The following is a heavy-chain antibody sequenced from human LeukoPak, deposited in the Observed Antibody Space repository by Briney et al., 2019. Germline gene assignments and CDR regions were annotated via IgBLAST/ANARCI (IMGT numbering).Heavy chain of an antibody. CDR3: ARLWHCSGGSCYSGVDY. V-gene: IGHV4-34*01. D-gene: IGHD2-15*01. J-gene: IGHJ4*02. Sequence: NASETLSLTCAVYGGSFSGYYWSWIRQPPGEGLEWIGEINHSGSTNYNPSLKSRVTISVDTSKNQFSLKLSSVTAADTAVYYCARLWHCSGGSCYSGVDYWGQGTLVTVSS. CDR2: INHSGST. CDR1: GGSFSGYY.